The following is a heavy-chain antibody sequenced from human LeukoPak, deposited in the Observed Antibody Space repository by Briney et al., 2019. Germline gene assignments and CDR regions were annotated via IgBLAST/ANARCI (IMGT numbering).Heavy chain of an antibody. D-gene: IGHD3-16*02. Sequence: SETLSLTCTVSGGSISSGSYYWSWIRQPAGKGLERIGRIYTSGSTNYNPSLKSRVTISVDTSKNQFSLKLSSVTAADTAVYYCARPVYRRSGWFDPWGQGTLVTVSS. CDR1: GGSISSGSYY. J-gene: IGHJ5*02. CDR2: IYTSGST. CDR3: ARPVYRRSGWFDP. V-gene: IGHV4-61*02.